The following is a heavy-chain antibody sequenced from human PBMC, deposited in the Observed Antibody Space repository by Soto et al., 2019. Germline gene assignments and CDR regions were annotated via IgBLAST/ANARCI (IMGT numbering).Heavy chain of an antibody. CDR3: SSTVVTPEGDY. CDR2: IYSGGST. V-gene: IGHV3-53*01. Sequence: QPGGSLRLSCAASGFTVSSNYMSWVRQAPGKGLEWVSVIYSGGSTYYADSVKGRFTISRDNSKNTLYLQMNSLRAEDTAVYYCSSTVVTPEGDYWGQGTLVTVSS. D-gene: IGHD4-17*01. CDR1: GFTVSSNY. J-gene: IGHJ4*02.